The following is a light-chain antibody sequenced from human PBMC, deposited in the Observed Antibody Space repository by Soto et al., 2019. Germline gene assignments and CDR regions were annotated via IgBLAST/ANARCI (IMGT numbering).Light chain of an antibody. CDR2: GAS. J-gene: IGKJ1*01. Sequence: EIVMTQSPATLSVSPGERATLSCRASQSVSSNLAWYQQKPGQAPRLLIYGASTRATGIPARFSGSGSGTEFTLTISILQSEDVAVYYCQQYNNGPPWTFGQGTKVEIK. CDR3: QQYNNGPPWT. V-gene: IGKV3-15*01. CDR1: QSVSSN.